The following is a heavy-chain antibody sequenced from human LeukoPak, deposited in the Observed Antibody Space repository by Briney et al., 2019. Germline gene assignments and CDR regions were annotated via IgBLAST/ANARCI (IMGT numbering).Heavy chain of an antibody. J-gene: IGHJ5*02. CDR2: ISGSGAST. V-gene: IGHV3-23*01. CDR3: TKEDPRFDP. Sequence: GGSLRLSCAASGSTFSSYAMSWVRQAPGKGLEWLSAISGSGASTHYADSVRGRFTISRDNSKSTLYLQMNSLRADDTAVYYCTKEDPRFDPWGQGTLVTVSS. CDR1: GSTFSSYA.